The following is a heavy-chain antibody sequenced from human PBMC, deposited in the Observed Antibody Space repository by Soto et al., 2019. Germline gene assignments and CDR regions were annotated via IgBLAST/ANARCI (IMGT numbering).Heavy chain of an antibody. CDR2: ISSSGSTI. Sequence: GGSLRLSCAASGFTFSDYYMSWIRQAPGKGLEWVSYISSSGSTIYYADSVKGRFTISRDNAKNSLYLQMNSLRAEDMAVYYCAREGYGYDFEPGGMDVWGQGTTVTVSS. D-gene: IGHD5-12*01. CDR1: GFTFSDYY. V-gene: IGHV3-11*01. J-gene: IGHJ6*02. CDR3: AREGYGYDFEPGGMDV.